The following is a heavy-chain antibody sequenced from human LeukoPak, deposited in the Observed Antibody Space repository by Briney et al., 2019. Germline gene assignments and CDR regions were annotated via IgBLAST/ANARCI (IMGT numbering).Heavy chain of an antibody. CDR1: GYTFTGYY. CDR2: INRNSGGT. CDR3: ARAGCSSTSCYSDY. Sequence: ASVKVSCKASGYTFTGYYMHWVRQAPGQGLEWMGWINRNSGGTNYAQKFQGRVTMTRDTSISTAYMELSRLRSDDTAVYYCARAGCSSTSCYSDYWGQGTLVTVSS. J-gene: IGHJ4*02. D-gene: IGHD2-2*01. V-gene: IGHV1-2*02.